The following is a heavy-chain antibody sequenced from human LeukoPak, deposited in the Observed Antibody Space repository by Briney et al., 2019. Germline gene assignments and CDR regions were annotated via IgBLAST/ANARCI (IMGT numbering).Heavy chain of an antibody. CDR1: GYTFSNCG. CDR2: TSYNGNT. D-gene: IGHD6-19*01. J-gene: IGHJ4*02. CDR3: ARHSGSGWQALGY. Sequence: ASVEVSCKASGYTFSNCGISWVRQAPGLGLEWMGWTSYNGNTNYAQKFQDRVTMTTDTSTTTAYMELRSLESDDTAVYYCARHSGSGWQALGYWGQGTLVTVSS. V-gene: IGHV1-18*04.